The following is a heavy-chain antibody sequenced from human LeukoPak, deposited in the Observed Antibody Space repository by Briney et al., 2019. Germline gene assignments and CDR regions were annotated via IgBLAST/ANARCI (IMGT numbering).Heavy chain of an antibody. CDR2: IYYGGNT. D-gene: IGHD3-22*01. V-gene: IGHV4-39*07. CDR3: ASAQHFFDTTGSRYYFDY. Sequence: PSQTLSLTCGVSVGSIRSTTYYWGWIRQPPGKRLEWIASIYYGGNTYYSPSLISRPTISVHTSKNQFSLNLRSAPAADTAVYYCASAQHFFDTTGSRYYFDYWRQGDLATVSS. CDR1: VGSIRSTTYY. J-gene: IGHJ4*02.